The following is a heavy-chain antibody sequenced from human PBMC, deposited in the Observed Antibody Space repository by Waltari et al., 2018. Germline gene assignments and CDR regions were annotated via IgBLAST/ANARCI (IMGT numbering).Heavy chain of an antibody. CDR3: ARSKSYYYDGMDV. CDR1: GGSISDYY. Sequence: QVQLQESGPGLVKPSETLSLTCTVSGGSISDYYWSWVRQPAGKGLEWIGRIYSTGSTDYTPSLKSRVTLSVDTSKTQFSLKLSSVTAADTAVYYCARSKSYYYDGMDVWGQGTTVNVSS. CDR2: IYSTGST. V-gene: IGHV4-4*07. J-gene: IGHJ6*02.